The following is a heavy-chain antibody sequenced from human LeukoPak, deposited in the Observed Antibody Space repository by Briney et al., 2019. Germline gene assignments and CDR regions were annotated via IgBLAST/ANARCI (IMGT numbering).Heavy chain of an antibody. J-gene: IGHJ4*02. CDR3: ARHGVESTRYSSSWYWFDY. CDR2: IYYSGST. CDR1: GGSISSYY. Sequence: PSETLSLTCTVSGGSISSYYWSWIRQPPGKGLEWIGNIYYSGSTNYNPSLKSRVTISVDTSKNQFSLKLSSVTAADTAVYYCARHGVESTRYSSSWYWFDYWGQGTLVTVSS. D-gene: IGHD6-13*01. V-gene: IGHV4-59*08.